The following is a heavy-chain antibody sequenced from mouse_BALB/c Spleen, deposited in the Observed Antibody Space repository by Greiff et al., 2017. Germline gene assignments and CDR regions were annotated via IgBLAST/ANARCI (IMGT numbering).Heavy chain of an antibody. D-gene: IGHD2-4*01. V-gene: IGHV14-3*02. Sequence: EVMLVESGAELVKPGASVKLSCTASGFNIKDTYMHWVKQRPEQGLEWIGRIDPANGNTKYDPKFQGKATITADTSSNTAYLQLSSLTSEDTAVYYCLYDYDDYWGQGTTLTVSA. J-gene: IGHJ2*01. CDR1: GFNIKDTY. CDR3: LYDYDDY. CDR2: IDPANGNT.